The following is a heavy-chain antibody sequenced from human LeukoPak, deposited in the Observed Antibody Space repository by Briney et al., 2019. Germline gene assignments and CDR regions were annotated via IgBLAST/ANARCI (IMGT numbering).Heavy chain of an antibody. CDR1: GFDFNIYE. V-gene: IGHV3-48*03. CDR3: AGSRYPEPQDLNY. CDR2: ISADGATI. J-gene: IGHJ4*02. Sequence: RTGGSLRLSCAASGFDFNIYEMNWVRQAPGKGLEWVSYISADGATIYYADSVKGRFTISRDTMKSSLHLQMSSLRAEDTAVYYCAGSRYPEPQDLNYWGQGTLVIVS. D-gene: IGHD3-10*01.